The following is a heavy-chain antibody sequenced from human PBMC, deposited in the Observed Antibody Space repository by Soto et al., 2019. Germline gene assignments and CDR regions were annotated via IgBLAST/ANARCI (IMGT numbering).Heavy chain of an antibody. CDR3: APSDPAMVGGMDV. CDR2: INPSGGST. J-gene: IGHJ6*02. CDR1: GYTFTSYY. V-gene: IGHV1-46*01. D-gene: IGHD5-18*01. Sequence: QVQLVQSGAEVKKPGASVKVSCKASGYTFTSYYMHWVRQAPGQGLEWMGIINPSGGSTNYAQKFQGRVTMTRDTSTSTVYMELRSLRSEDTAVYYCAPSDPAMVGGMDVWGQGTTVTVSS.